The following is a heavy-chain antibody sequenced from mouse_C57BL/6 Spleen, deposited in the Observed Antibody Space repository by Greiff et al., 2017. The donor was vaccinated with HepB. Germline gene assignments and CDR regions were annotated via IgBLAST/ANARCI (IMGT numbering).Heavy chain of an antibody. CDR2: IDPSDSYT. CDR1: GYTFTSYW. V-gene: IGHV1-50*01. Sequence: QVQLQQPGAELVKPGASVKLSCKASGYTFTSYWMQWVKQRPGQGLEWIGEIDPSDSYTNYNQKFKGKATLTVDTSSSTAYMQLSSLTSDDSAVYYCARGGTMVTTNYFDYWGQGTTLTVSS. D-gene: IGHD2-2*01. J-gene: IGHJ2*01. CDR3: ARGGTMVTTNYFDY.